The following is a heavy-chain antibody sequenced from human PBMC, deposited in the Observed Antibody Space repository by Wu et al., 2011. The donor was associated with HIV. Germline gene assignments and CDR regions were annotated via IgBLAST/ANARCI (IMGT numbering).Heavy chain of an antibody. CDR3: ATGKAETGPYSLIDY. J-gene: IGHJ4*02. V-gene: IGHV1-69*06. Sequence: KPGSSVKVSCKASGAPSAAMLSAGCDRPLDKGLSGWRIIPIFDTANYAQKFQGRVTITADKSTSTAYMELSSLRSEDTAVYYCATGKAETGPYSLIDYWGQGTLVTVSS. CDR2: IIPIFDTA. CDR1: GAPSAAML. D-gene: IGHD2-15*01.